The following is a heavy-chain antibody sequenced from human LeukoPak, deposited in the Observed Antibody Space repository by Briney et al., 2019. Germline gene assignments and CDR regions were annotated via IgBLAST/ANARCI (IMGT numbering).Heavy chain of an antibody. D-gene: IGHD3-22*01. CDR1: GYTFTGYY. Sequence: LGASVKVSCKASGYTFTGYYMYWVRQAPGQGLEWMGWINPNSGGTNYAQKFQGRVTMTRDTSISTAYMELSRLRSDDTAVYYCARVPDYYDSSGYYNFDYWGQGTLVTVSS. CDR3: ARVPDYYDSSGYYNFDY. CDR2: INPNSGGT. J-gene: IGHJ4*02. V-gene: IGHV1-2*03.